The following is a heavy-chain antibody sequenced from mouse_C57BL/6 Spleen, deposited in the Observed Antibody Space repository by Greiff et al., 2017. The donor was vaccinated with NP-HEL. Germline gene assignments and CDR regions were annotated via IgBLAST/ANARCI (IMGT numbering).Heavy chain of an antibody. J-gene: IGHJ4*01. V-gene: IGHV10-1*01. Sequence: EVKLVESGGGLVQPKGSLKLSCAASGFSFNTYAMNWVRQAPGKGLEWVARIRSKSNNYATYYADSVKDRFTISRDDSESMLYLQMNNLKTEDTAMYYCVRDSYGSSSYYYAMDYWGQGTSVTVSS. CDR2: IRSKSNNYAT. D-gene: IGHD1-1*01. CDR3: VRDSYGSSSYYYAMDY. CDR1: GFSFNTYA.